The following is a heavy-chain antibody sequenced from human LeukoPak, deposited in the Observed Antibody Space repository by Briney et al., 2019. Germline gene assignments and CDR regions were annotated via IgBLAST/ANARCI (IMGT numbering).Heavy chain of an antibody. D-gene: IGHD2-21*02. CDR1: GFTFSTYV. CDR2: MTGSGNYI. Sequence: PGGSLRLSCAASGFTFSTYVMSWVRQAPGKGLEWVSGMTGSGNYIFYADSVKGRFTISRDNSKNTVFLQMNNLRVEDTAVYYCATRPAYRGGDCWGAYNIWGQGTVVTVSS. CDR3: ATRPAYRGGDCWGAYNI. V-gene: IGHV3-23*01. J-gene: IGHJ3*02.